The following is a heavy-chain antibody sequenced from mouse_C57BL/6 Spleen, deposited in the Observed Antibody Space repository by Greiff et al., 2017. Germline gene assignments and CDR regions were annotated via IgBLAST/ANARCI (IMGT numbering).Heavy chain of an antibody. D-gene: IGHD2-12*01. V-gene: IGHV1-82*01. CDR1: GYAFSSSW. Sequence: QVQLKESGPELVKPGASVKISCKASGYAFSSSWMNWVKQRPGKGLEWIGRIYPGDGDTNYNGKFKGKATLTADKSSSTAYMQLSSLTSEDSAVYFCARSNYSHAMDYWGQGTSVTVSS. J-gene: IGHJ4*01. CDR2: IYPGDGDT. CDR3: ARSNYSHAMDY.